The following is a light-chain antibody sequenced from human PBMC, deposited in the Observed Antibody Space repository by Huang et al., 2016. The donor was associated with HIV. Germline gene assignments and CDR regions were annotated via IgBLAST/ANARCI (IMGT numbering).Light chain of an antibody. J-gene: IGKJ4*01. CDR2: SAS. CDR3: HQLYSYPLT. CDR1: QGISSY. Sequence: IQLTQSPSSLSASVGDRVSLSCRASQGISSYLAWYQQKPGKAPKLLIYSASTLQSGVPSRFIGRGSGTDFTLTISNLQPEDFATYYCHQLYSYPLTFGGGTNVEIK. V-gene: IGKV1-9*01.